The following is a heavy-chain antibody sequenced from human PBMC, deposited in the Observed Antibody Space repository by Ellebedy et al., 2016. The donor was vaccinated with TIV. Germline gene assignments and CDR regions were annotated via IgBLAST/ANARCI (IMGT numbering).Heavy chain of an antibody. CDR2: ISSTNSYS. CDR3: ARGQLVDY. J-gene: IGHJ4*02. CDR1: GFIFSSYN. D-gene: IGHD6-13*01. Sequence: GGSLRLXXAASGFIFSSYNMNWVRQAPGKGLEWVSSISSTNSYSNYADSVKGRFTISRDNAKNSLFLQMNSLRAEDTAVYYCARGQLVDYWGQGTLVTVSS. V-gene: IGHV3-21*01.